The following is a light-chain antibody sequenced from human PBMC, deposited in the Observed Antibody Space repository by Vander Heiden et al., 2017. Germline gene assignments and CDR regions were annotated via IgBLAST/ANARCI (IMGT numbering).Light chain of an antibody. Sequence: QSVLSQPPSASGTPGQRATISCSGSDSNIGVNDVFWYKQVGGRAPKLLVYGRNQRPSRVSDRFSASKSATSASLVISGLRSEDEAEYYCAAWDDSLGGVTFGGGTKLTVL. CDR2: GRN. CDR3: AAWDDSLGGVT. V-gene: IGLV1-47*01. J-gene: IGLJ2*01. CDR1: DSNIGVND.